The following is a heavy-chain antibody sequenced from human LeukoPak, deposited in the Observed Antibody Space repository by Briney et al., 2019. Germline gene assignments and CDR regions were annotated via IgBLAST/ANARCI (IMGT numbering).Heavy chain of an antibody. CDR3: ARENDGSGSYVLDY. CDR1: GFTFSSYG. Sequence: GGSLRLSCAASGFTFSSYGMHWVRQAPGKGLEWVAVIRYDGSNKYYADSVKGRFTISRDNSKNTLYLQMNSLRAEDTAVYYCARENDGSGSYVLDYWGQGTLVTVSS. V-gene: IGHV3-33*01. J-gene: IGHJ4*02. CDR2: IRYDGSNK. D-gene: IGHD3-10*01.